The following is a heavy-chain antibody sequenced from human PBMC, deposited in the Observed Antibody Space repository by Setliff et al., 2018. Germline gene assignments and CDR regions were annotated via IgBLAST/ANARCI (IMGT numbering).Heavy chain of an antibody. J-gene: IGHJ3*02. CDR1: GLIFSNYF. D-gene: IGHD1-1*01. Sequence: PGGSLRLSCEGSGLIFSNYFMSWFRQAPGKGLEWLSYVTTTGGFTKEADSVRGRFSVSRDNSKKSVYLQINDLRAEDTALYFCAKGGDWDDQHYAFDIWGQGTMVTVSS. V-gene: IGHV3-11*03. CDR3: AKGGDWDDQHYAFDI. CDR2: VTTTGGFT.